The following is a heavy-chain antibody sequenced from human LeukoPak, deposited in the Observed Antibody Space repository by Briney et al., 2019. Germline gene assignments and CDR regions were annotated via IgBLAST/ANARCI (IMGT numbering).Heavy chain of an antibody. J-gene: IGHJ4*02. CDR2: IIPIFGTA. CDR1: GGTFSSYA. V-gene: IGHV1-69*13. CDR3: AKNKIVVVVAATGFDY. D-gene: IGHD2-15*01. Sequence: ASVKVSCKASGGTFSSYAISWVRQAPGQGLEWMGGIIPIFGTANYAQKFQGRVTITADESTSTAYMELSSLRSEDTAVYYCAKNKIVVVVAATGFDYWGQGTLVTVSS.